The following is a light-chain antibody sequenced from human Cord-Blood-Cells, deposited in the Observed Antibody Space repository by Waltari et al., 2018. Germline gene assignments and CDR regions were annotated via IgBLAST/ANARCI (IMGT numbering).Light chain of an antibody. CDR1: SSDVGGYNY. Sequence: QSALTQPHSVSGSPGQSVTISCTGTSSDVGGYNYVPWYQQHPGKAPKLMIYDVSMRPAGVPDRFSGSKSGNTASLSISGLQAEDEADYYCCSYAGSYTLFGGGTKLTVL. CDR2: DVS. V-gene: IGLV2-11*01. J-gene: IGLJ2*01. CDR3: CSYAGSYTL.